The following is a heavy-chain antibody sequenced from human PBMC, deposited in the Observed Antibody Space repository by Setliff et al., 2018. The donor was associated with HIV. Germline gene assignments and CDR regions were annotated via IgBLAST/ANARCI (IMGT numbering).Heavy chain of an antibody. CDR1: GYTFTGYY. CDR3: ARHSPNVGVRGDAFDI. CDR2: INPNSGGT. V-gene: IGHV1-2*02. D-gene: IGHD2-8*01. Sequence: ASVKVSCKASGYTFTGYYMHWVRQAPGQGLEWMGWINPNSGGTNYAQKFQGRVTMTRDTSISTAYMELSRLRSDDTAVYYCARHSPNVGVRGDAFDIWGQGTVVTVSS. J-gene: IGHJ3*02.